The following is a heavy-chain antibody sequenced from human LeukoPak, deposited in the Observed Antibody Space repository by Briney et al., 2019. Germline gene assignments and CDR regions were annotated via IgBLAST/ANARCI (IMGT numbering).Heavy chain of an antibody. CDR3: ARDCSGGSCYSLGAFDI. CDR1: GGSISSGSYY. CDR2: IYTSGST. Sequence: SQTLSLTCTVSGGSISSGSYYWSWIRQPAGKGLEWLGRIYTSGSTNYNPSLKSRVTISVDTSKNQFSLKLSSVTAADTAVYYCARDCSGGSCYSLGAFDIWGQGTMVTVSS. D-gene: IGHD2-15*01. V-gene: IGHV4-61*02. J-gene: IGHJ3*02.